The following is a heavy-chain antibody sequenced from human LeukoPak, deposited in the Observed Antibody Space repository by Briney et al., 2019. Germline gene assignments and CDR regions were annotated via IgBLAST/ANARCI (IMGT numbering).Heavy chain of an antibody. J-gene: IGHJ3*02. V-gene: IGHV3-30*04. CDR3: ARDRPPRYCSSTSCSNDAFDI. D-gene: IGHD2-2*01. Sequence: GRSLRLSWAASGFTFSSYAMHWVRQAPGKGLEWVAVISYDGSNKYYADSVKGRFTISRDNSKNTLYLQMNSLRAEDTAVYYCARDRPPRYCSSTSCSNDAFDIWGQGTMVTVSS. CDR2: ISYDGSNK. CDR1: GFTFSSYA.